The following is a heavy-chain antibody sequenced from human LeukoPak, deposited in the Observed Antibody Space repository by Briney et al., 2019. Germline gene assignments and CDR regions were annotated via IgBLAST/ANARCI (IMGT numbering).Heavy chain of an antibody. J-gene: IGHJ4*02. CDR3: ALTYDSSGYYSHYFED. Sequence: SETLSPTCAVYGGSFIGYYWSWIRQPPGKGLEWIGEINHSGSTNYNPSLKSRVTISVDTSKNQFSLKLSSVTAADTAVYYCALTYDSSGYYSHYFEDWGEGTLVTVSS. CDR2: INHSGST. D-gene: IGHD3-22*01. CDR1: GGSFIGYY. V-gene: IGHV4-34*01.